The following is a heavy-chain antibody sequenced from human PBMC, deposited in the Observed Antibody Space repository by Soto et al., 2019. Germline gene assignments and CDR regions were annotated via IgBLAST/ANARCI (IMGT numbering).Heavy chain of an antibody. CDR3: AKGVSQYTPLALFDY. Sequence: GGSLRLSCAASGFTFSSYAMSWVRQAPGRGLEWVSTISGSDGRTYSTDSVKGRFTISRDNSRNTAYLQMNSLRVEDTAVYYCAKGVSQYTPLALFDYWGRGTLVTVSS. V-gene: IGHV3-23*01. J-gene: IGHJ4*02. CDR2: ISGSDGRT. CDR1: GFTFSSYA. D-gene: IGHD5-18*01.